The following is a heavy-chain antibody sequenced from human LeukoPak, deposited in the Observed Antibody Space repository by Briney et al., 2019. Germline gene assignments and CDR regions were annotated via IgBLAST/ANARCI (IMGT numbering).Heavy chain of an antibody. V-gene: IGHV3-7*04. D-gene: IGHD1-26*01. CDR1: GFSFSNYW. Sequence: PGGSLRLSCAASGFSFSNYWMTWVRQAPGKGLEWVANIKQDGSEKYYVDSVKGRFTISRDNAKHSLYLQMNSLRAEDTAVYYCARAAPSGRSYYIMSWFDPWGQGTLVTVSS. CDR3: ARAAPSGRSYYIMSWFDP. J-gene: IGHJ5*02. CDR2: IKQDGSEK.